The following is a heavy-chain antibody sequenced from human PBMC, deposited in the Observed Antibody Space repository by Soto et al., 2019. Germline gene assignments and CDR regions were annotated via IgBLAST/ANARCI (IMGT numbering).Heavy chain of an antibody. J-gene: IGHJ4*02. V-gene: IGHV1-69*08. D-gene: IGHD3-10*01. CDR1: GGTFSSYT. CDR3: ASSVSGSGYSANRF. CDR2: IIPTLDTT. Sequence: QVQLVQSGAEVKKPGSSVKVSCKASGGTFSSYTVNWVRQAPRQGLEWMGRIIPTLDTTNYAQKFQGRVTITADKSTSTAYMELNSLTSQDTAVYYCASSVSGSGYSANRFWGQGTLVTVSS.